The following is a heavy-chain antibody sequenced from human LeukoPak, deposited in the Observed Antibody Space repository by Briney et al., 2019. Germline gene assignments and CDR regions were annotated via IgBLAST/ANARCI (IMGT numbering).Heavy chain of an antibody. CDR3: ARGRVVVPAAIFFGANYYYYMDV. Sequence: PSETLSLTCTVSGGSISSGSYYWSWIRQPAGKGLEWIGRIYTSGSTNYNPSLKSRVTISVDTSKNQFSLKLSSVTAADTAVYYCARGRVVVPAAIFFGANYYYYMDVWGKGTTVTVSS. CDR1: GGSISSGSYY. D-gene: IGHD2-2*01. CDR2: IYTSGST. V-gene: IGHV4-61*02. J-gene: IGHJ6*03.